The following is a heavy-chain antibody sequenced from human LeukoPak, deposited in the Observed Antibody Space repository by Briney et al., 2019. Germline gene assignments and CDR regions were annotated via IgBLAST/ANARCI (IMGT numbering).Heavy chain of an antibody. CDR1: GYCFTSYW. J-gene: IGHJ4*02. CDR3: ARRYCSSTSCQLDY. CDR2: IYPGDSET. V-gene: IGHV5-51*01. Sequence: PGESLKISCKGSGYCFTSYWLGWVRQMPGKGLEWMGIIYPGDSETRYSPSFQGQVTISGDRSISTAYLQWSSLKASDTATYYCARRYCSSTSCQLDYWGQGTLVTVSS. D-gene: IGHD2-2*01.